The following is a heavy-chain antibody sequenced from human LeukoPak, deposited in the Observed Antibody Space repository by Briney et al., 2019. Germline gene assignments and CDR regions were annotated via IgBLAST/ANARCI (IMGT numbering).Heavy chain of an antibody. Sequence: PRGSLRLSCAASGFTFSSYWMHWVRQAPGKGLVWVSRINSDGSSTSYADSVKGRFTISRDHAKNTLYLQMNSLRAEDTAVYYCAHLLFSPYCGGDWYAATSDYWGQGTLVTVSS. V-gene: IGHV3-74*01. CDR3: AHLLFSPYCGGDWYAATSDY. CDR2: INSDGSST. J-gene: IGHJ4*02. CDR1: GFTFSSYW. D-gene: IGHD2-21*02.